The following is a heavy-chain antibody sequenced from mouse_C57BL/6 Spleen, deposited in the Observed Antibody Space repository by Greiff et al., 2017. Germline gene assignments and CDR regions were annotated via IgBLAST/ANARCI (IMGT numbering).Heavy chain of an antibody. D-gene: IGHD3-2*02. J-gene: IGHJ3*01. V-gene: IGHV1-61*01. Sequence: QVQLQQPGAELVRPGSSVKLSCKASGYTFTSYWMDWVKQRPGQGLEWIGNIYPSDSETHYNQKFKDKATLTVDKSSSTAYMQLSSLTSEDSAFYYCAREGDSSGPAWFAYWGQGTLVTVSA. CDR3: AREGDSSGPAWFAY. CDR1: GYTFTSYW. CDR2: IYPSDSET.